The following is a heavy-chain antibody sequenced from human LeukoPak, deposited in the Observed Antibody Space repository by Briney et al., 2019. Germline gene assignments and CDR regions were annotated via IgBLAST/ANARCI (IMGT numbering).Heavy chain of an antibody. J-gene: IGHJ4*02. V-gene: IGHV3-48*04. D-gene: IGHD6-13*01. CDR1: GFTFSSYS. CDR3: ARDQVTYSSSWYIH. CDR2: ISSSSSTM. Sequence: GGSLRLSCAAPGFTFSSYSMNWVRQAPGKGLEWVSYISSSSSTMYYADSVKGRFTISRDNAKNSLYLQMNSLRAEDTAVYYCARDQVTYSSSWYIHWGQGTLVTVSS.